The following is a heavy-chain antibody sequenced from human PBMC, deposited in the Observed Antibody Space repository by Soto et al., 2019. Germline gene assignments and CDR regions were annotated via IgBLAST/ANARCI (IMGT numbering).Heavy chain of an antibody. CDR3: ARGNHRWLQWWYFDL. CDR2: IIPIFGTA. D-gene: IGHD5-12*01. J-gene: IGHJ2*01. V-gene: IGHV1-69*12. CDR1: GGTFSSYT. Sequence: QVQLVQSGAEVKKPGSSVTVSCKASGGTFSSYTISWVRQAPGQGLEWMGGIIPIFGTANYAQKFQGRVTITADESTSRADMELSSLRSEDTGVYYCARGNHRWLQWWYFDLWGRGTLVTVSS.